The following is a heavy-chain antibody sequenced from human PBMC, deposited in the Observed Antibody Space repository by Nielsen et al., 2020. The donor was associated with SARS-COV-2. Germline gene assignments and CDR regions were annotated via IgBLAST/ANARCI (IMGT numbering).Heavy chain of an antibody. CDR2: INHSGST. CDR1: GGSFSFYY. V-gene: IGHV4-34*01. D-gene: IGHD6-19*01. CDR3: ARVGGSGWYDY. Sequence: SETLSLTCAVYGGSFSFYYWSWIRQPPGKGLEWIGEINHSGSTNYNPSLKSRVTISVDTSKNQFSLNLRSVTAADTAVYYCARVGGSGWYDYWGQGTLVTVSS. J-gene: IGHJ4*02.